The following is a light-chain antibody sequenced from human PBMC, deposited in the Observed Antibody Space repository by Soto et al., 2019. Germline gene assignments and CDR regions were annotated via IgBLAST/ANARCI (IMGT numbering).Light chain of an antibody. CDR2: DAS. Sequence: DIQMTQSPSTLSASVGDRVTITCRASQSISSRLAWYQQKPGMAPKVLIYDASTLESGVPSRFSGSGSGTEFSLTVSGLQPDDIATYYCQQYDTYCSFGQGTKVEIK. CDR1: QSISSR. J-gene: IGKJ1*01. CDR3: QQYDTYCS. V-gene: IGKV1-5*01.